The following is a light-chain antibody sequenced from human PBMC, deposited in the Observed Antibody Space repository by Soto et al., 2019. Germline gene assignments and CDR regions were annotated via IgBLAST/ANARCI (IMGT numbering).Light chain of an antibody. V-gene: IGKV3-20*01. J-gene: IGKJ1*01. CDR1: QSVSNNY. CDR3: HQYRSSSWT. Sequence: EIVLTQSPGTLSLSPGERATLPCRASQSVSNNYLAWYQQKPGQAPRLLIYGASNRATGIPDRFSGSGSGTDFTLTISRLEPEDFAVYYCHQYRSSSWTFGQGTKVDIK. CDR2: GAS.